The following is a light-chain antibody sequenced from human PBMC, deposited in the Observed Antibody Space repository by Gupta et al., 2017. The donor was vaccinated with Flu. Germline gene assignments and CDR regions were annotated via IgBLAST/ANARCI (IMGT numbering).Light chain of an antibody. CDR1: QDISSW. CDR3: QQAKSFPLT. CDR2: AAS. Sequence: GDRVTITCRATQDISSWLAWYQQKPGKAPNFQIYAASSLQTGVPSRFSGSGSGTEFTLTISSLQAEDFATYYCQQAKSFPLTFGGGTKVEIK. V-gene: IGKV1-12*01. J-gene: IGKJ4*01.